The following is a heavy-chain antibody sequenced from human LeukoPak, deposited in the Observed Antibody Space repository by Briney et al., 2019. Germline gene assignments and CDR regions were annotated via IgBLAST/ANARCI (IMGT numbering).Heavy chain of an antibody. CDR3: ARDPGNKQLGPFDY. Sequence: GGSLRLSCAASGFTFSTYGMSWVRQSPGKGLEWVSAISGSASGGITNYADSVRGRFTISRDDYKNTLYLQMNSLRAEDMAVYYCARDPGNKQLGPFDYWGQGNLVTVSS. J-gene: IGHJ4*02. CDR1: GFTFSTYG. D-gene: IGHD3-10*01. CDR2: ISGSASGGIT. V-gene: IGHV3-23*01.